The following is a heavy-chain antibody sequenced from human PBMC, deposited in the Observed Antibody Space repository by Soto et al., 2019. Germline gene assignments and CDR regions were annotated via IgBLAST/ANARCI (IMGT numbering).Heavy chain of an antibody. CDR3: ARRGYCSGGSCYLYFQH. J-gene: IGHJ1*01. CDR2: IDPIDSYT. Sequence: PGESLKISCQGSGYNFASYWISWVRQMPGKGLEWMGRIDPIDSYTNYSPSFQGQVTISADKSISTAYLQWSSLKASDTAMYYCARRGYCSGGSCYLYFQHWGQGTLVTVSS. V-gene: IGHV5-10-1*04. D-gene: IGHD2-15*01. CDR1: GYNFASYW.